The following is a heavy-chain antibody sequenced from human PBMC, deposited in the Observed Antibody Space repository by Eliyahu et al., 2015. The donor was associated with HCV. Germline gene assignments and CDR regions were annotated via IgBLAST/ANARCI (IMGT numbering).Heavy chain of an antibody. D-gene: IGHD6-13*01. CDR1: GYTFIRYH. CDR2: INPXGGST. CDR3: ARGGNAAGEY. Sequence: QVQLVQSGAEVKXPGASVTVSCKASGYTFIRYHMHWVRQAPGQGLEWMGVINPXGGSTAYAQKFQDRVSMTRDTSTSTFYLELSSLRSDDTAIFYCARGGNAAGEYWGQGTLVTVSS. J-gene: IGHJ4*02. V-gene: IGHV1-46*01.